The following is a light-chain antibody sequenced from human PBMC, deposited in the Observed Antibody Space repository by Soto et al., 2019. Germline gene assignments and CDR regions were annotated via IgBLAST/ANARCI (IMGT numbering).Light chain of an antibody. CDR2: STS. Sequence: QTVVTQEPSLTVSPGGTVTLTCASSTGAVTSGYYPNWFQQKPGQAPRAPIYSTSNKHSWTPARFSGSLLGGKAALTLSGVQPEDEAEYYCLLYYGDAWVFGGGTKVTVL. V-gene: IGLV7-43*01. CDR1: TGAVTSGYY. CDR3: LLYYGDAWV. J-gene: IGLJ3*02.